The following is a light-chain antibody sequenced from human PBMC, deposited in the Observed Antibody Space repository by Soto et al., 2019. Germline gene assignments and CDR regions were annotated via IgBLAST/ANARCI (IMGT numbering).Light chain of an antibody. Sequence: EIVLTQSPATLSLSPGERATLSCRASQSVSSSLAWYQQKPGQPPRLLIYDASNRAPGIPARFSGSGSGTDFTLTISSLEPEEFAVYYCQQRGNWPLYTFGHGTKLEIK. V-gene: IGKV3-11*01. CDR2: DAS. CDR1: QSVSSS. CDR3: QQRGNWPLYT. J-gene: IGKJ2*01.